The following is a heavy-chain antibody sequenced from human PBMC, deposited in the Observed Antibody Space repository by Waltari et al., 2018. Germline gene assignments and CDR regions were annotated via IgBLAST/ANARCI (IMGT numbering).Heavy chain of an antibody. CDR2: MNPIFGTA. V-gene: IGHV1-69*01. J-gene: IGHJ3*02. CDR1: GYTFPSSD. CDR3: ARPPLGHDAFDI. Sequence: QVQLVQSGAEVKKPGASVKVSCRASGYTFPSSDINWVRQATGQGLEWMGWMNPIFGTANYAQKFQGRVTITTDESTSTAYMELSSLRSEDTAVYYCARPPLGHDAFDIWGQGTMVTVSS.